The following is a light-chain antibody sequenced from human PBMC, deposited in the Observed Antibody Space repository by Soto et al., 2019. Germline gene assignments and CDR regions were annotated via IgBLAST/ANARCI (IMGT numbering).Light chain of an antibody. CDR2: KAS. V-gene: IGKV1-5*03. Sequence: DIQMTQSPCTPSASVGDTVTITCRASQRIHNWLAWFQQKPGKAPKLLMYKASTLESGVPSRFSGSGSGTDFTLTVSSLQPEDFATYYCHQSYDIPTFGQGTRLEIK. J-gene: IGKJ5*01. CDR1: QRIHNW. CDR3: HQSYDIPT.